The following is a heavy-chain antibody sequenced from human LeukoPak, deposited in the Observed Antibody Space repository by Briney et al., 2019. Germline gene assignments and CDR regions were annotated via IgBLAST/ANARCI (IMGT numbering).Heavy chain of an antibody. J-gene: IGHJ4*02. CDR3: AREAKDIRVWYYYDSSGYSDY. V-gene: IGHV4-38-2*02. CDR1: GYSISSGYY. Sequence: PSETLSLTCTVSGYSISSGYYWGWIRPPPGKGLEWMGSIYHSESTYYNPSLKSRVTISVDTSKNQFSLKLSSVTAADTAVYYCAREAKDIRVWYYYDSSGYSDYWGQGTLVTVSS. D-gene: IGHD3-22*01. CDR2: IYHSEST.